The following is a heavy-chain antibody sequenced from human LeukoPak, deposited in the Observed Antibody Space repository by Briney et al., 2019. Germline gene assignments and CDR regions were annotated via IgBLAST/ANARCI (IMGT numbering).Heavy chain of an antibody. J-gene: IGHJ4*02. CDR3: AKLYGDYDEVDY. CDR2: ISGSGGST. D-gene: IGHD4-17*01. V-gene: IGHV3-23*01. CDR1: GFTFSSYA. Sequence: PGGSLRLSCAASGFTFSSYAMSWVRQAPGKGLEWVSAISGSGGSTYYADSVKGRFTISRDNSKNTLYLQMNSLRAEDTAAHYCAKLYGDYDEVDYWGQGTLVTVSS.